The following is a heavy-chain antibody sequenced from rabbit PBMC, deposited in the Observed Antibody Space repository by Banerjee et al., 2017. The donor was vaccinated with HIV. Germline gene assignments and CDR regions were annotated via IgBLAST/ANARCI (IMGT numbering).Heavy chain of an antibody. J-gene: IGHJ3*01. CDR3: TRHVLSSYYAINL. CDR2: IYPDYDNT. V-gene: IGHV1S47*01. D-gene: IGHD8-1*01. Sequence: QEQLVESGGGLVTLGGSLKLSCKASGIDFSSYGISWVRQAPGKGLEWIAYIYPDYDNTDYASWVNGRFTISLDNAQNTVFLQMTSLTAADTATYFCTRHVLSSYYAINLWGQGTLVTVS. CDR1: GIDFSSYG.